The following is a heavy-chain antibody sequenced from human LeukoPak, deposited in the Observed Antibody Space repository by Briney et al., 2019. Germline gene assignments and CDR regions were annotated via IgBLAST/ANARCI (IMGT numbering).Heavy chain of an antibody. CDR1: GFTVSSNY. CDR3: ARDTYSRLDY. V-gene: IGHV3-53*01. Sequence: PGGSLRLSCAASGFTVSSNYMSWVRQAPGKGLEWVSVIYSGGSTYYADSVKGRFTISRDNAKNSLYLQMNSLRVEDTAVYYCARDTYSRLDYWGQGTLVTVSS. J-gene: IGHJ4*02. D-gene: IGHD6-13*01. CDR2: IYSGGST.